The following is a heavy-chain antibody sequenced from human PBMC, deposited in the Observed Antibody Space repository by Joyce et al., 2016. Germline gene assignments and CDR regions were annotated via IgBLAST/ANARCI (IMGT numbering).Heavy chain of an antibody. CDR2: ISHDASDR. Sequence: QVQVVESGGGVVQPGRSLRLSCAASGFTFSSYGLHWVRQSPGKGLEWVAVISHDASDRYYSDSVKGRFTISRDNSKNTLCLQMNSLRVEDTAVYYCAKETGLRLRDRWSFDSWGQGTLVTVSS. CDR1: GFTFSSYG. D-gene: IGHD5-12*01. V-gene: IGHV3-30*18. CDR3: AKETGLRLRDRWSFDS. J-gene: IGHJ4*02.